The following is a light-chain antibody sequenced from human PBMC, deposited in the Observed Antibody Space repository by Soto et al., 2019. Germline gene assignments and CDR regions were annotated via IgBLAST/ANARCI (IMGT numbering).Light chain of an antibody. V-gene: IGKV1-39*01. CDR2: AAS. Sequence: DIQMTQSPSSLSTSIGDRVTISCRASQNIKNYVNWYQQQRGKAPKLLVFAASTLQSGVPSRFTGSGSGTDFTLTISSLLPEDFATYFCQQSFSHPWTFGQGTTVEI. J-gene: IGKJ1*01. CDR1: QNIKNY. CDR3: QQSFSHPWT.